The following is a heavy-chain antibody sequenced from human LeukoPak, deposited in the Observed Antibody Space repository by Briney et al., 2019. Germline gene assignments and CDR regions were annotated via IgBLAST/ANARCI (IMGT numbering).Heavy chain of an antibody. D-gene: IGHD3-9*01. CDR1: GGSISSSSYY. CDR3: ASKGRLGRFDY. V-gene: IGHV4-39*07. J-gene: IGHJ4*02. Sequence: PSETLSLTCTVSGGSISSSSYYWGWIRQPPGKGLEWLGSIYYSGSTYYNPSLKSRVTISVDTSKNQFSLKLSSVTAADTAVYYCASKGRLGRFDYWGQGTLVTVSS. CDR2: IYYSGST.